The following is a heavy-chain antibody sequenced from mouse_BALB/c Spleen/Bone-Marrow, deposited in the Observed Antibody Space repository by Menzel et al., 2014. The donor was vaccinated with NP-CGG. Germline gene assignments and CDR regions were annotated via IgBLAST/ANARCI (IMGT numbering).Heavy chain of an antibody. CDR1: GYTFTSYT. Sequence: VQLQQSGAELARPGASVKMSCKASGYTFTSYTMHWVKQRPGQGLEWIGYINPSSGYTNYNQKFKDKATLTADKSSSTAYMQLSSLTCEDSAVYYCAIYDYGVRYFDVWGAGTTVTVSS. J-gene: IGHJ1*01. V-gene: IGHV1-4*01. D-gene: IGHD2-4*01. CDR2: INPSSGYT. CDR3: AIYDYGVRYFDV.